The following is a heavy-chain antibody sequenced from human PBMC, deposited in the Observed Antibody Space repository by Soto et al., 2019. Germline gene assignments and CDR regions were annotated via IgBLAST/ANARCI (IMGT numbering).Heavy chain of an antibody. D-gene: IGHD1-26*01. CDR3: ARALGATVAFDI. CDR1: GYTFASYG. CDR2: IIPILGIA. V-gene: IGHV1-69*04. J-gene: IGHJ3*02. Sequence: SVKVSCKASGYTFASYGISWVRQAPGQGLEWMGRIIPILGIANYAQKFQGRVTITADKSTSTAYMELSSLRSEDTAVYYCARALGATVAFDIWGQGTMVTVSS.